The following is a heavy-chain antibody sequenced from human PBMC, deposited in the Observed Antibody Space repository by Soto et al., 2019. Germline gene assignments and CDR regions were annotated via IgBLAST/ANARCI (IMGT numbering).Heavy chain of an antibody. J-gene: IGHJ4*02. CDR3: ARELNTDSSAYYSFAD. D-gene: IGHD3-22*01. V-gene: IGHV1-18*01. CDR1: GYHFTAYG. CDR2: VSTNNADT. Sequence: ASVKVSCKTSGYHFTAYGLAWLRQAPGQRPEWMGWVSTNNADTNYAEKFQGRVTMTTDKSTTTTDMELRSLRSDDTAVYYCARELNTDSSAYYSFADWGQGTQVTVSS.